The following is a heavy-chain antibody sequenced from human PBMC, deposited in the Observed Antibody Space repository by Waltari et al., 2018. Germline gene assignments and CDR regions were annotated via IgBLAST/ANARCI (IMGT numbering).Heavy chain of an antibody. CDR2: IYHTGTV. J-gene: IGHJ4*02. CDR3: ARVTTVRLFDY. CDR1: DSSSITDYF. Sequence: QVQLQESGPGLVKPSETLLLTCSISDSSSITDYFWGWIRQPPGKGLEWIGSIYHTGTVYYNPSLRSRVAISVDTSRNQFSLRLTSVTAADTAVYYCARVTTVRLFDYWGQGMLVTVSS. D-gene: IGHD4-4*01. V-gene: IGHV4-38-2*02.